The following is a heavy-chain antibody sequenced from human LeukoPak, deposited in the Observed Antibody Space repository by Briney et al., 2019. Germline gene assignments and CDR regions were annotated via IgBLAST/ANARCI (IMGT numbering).Heavy chain of an antibody. D-gene: IGHD1-26*01. Sequence: ASVKVSCKASGYTFTTCGISWVRQAPGQGLEWMGWISAYNGNTNYAQKLQGRVTMTTDTSTSTAYMELRSLRSDDTAVYYCARDRANIVGATKTFDYWGQGTLVTVSS. CDR1: GYTFTTCG. CDR2: ISAYNGNT. V-gene: IGHV1-18*01. CDR3: ARDRANIVGATKTFDY. J-gene: IGHJ4*02.